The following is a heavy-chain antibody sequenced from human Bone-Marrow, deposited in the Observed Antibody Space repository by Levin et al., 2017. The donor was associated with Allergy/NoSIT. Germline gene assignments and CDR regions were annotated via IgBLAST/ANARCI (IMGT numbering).Heavy chain of an antibody. CDR1: GFTVSSNY. CDR2: IYSGGST. CDR3: ARDLPRIGSGGYGAFDI. J-gene: IGHJ3*02. V-gene: IGHV3-53*01. D-gene: IGHD6-19*01. Sequence: PGGSLRLSCAASGFTVSSNYMSWVRQAPGKGLEWVSVIYSGGSTYYADSVKGRFTISRDNSKNTLYLQMNSLRAEDTAVYYCARDLPRIGSGGYGAFDIWGQGTMVTVSS.